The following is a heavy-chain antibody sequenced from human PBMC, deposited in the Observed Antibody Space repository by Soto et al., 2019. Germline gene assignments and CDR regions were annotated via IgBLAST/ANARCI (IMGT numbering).Heavy chain of an antibody. J-gene: IGHJ6*02. CDR1: GYTFPNYG. Sequence: QVRLVQSGAEVKKPGASVKVSCKASGYTFPNYGISWVRQAPGQGLEWMGWISAYNGNTNYAQKLQGRVTMTTDTTTSTAYMQLRGLGSDDTAVYYCARDGGYPHGMDVWGQGTTVTVSS. CDR3: ARDGGYPHGMDV. CDR2: ISAYNGNT. V-gene: IGHV1-18*01. D-gene: IGHD1-26*01.